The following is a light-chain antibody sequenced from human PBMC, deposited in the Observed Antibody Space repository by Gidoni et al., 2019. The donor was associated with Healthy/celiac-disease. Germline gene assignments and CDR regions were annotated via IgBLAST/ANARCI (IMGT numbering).Light chain of an antibody. Sequence: DIQMTQSPSSLSASVGDRVTITCRASQSISSYLNWYKQKPGKAPNLLTYAASSLHSGFPSRFSGSVSGTHFTLTISSLQPDDLSTYYCQQIYGTLYTFGQGTKLEIK. J-gene: IGKJ2*01. CDR2: AAS. CDR1: QSISSY. V-gene: IGKV1-39*01. CDR3: QQIYGTLYT.